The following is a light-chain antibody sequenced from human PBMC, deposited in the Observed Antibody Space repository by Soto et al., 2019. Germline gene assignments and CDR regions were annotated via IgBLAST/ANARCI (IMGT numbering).Light chain of an antibody. CDR1: SSNIGAGYG. V-gene: IGLV1-40*01. CDR3: QSYDSSLSDSV. Sequence: QSVLTQPPSVSGAPGQRVTISCTGSSSNIGAGYGVHWYQQLPGTAPKPLIYGNNNRPSGVPDRFSGSKSGTSASLAITGLQAEDEADYYCQSYDSSLSDSVFGGGTKLTVL. J-gene: IGLJ2*01. CDR2: GNN.